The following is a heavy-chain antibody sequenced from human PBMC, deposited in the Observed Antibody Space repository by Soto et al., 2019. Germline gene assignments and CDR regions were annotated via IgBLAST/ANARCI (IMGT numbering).Heavy chain of an antibody. CDR1: GFTFSSYA. CDR3: AGGTWIQLWLPVTDF. V-gene: IGHV3-30-3*01. Sequence: QVQLVESGGGVVQPGRSLRLSCAPSGFTFSSYAMHWVRQAPGKGLEWVAVISYDGSNKYYADPVKGRFTISRDNSKHTLYLQMTSLSAEDTAGYYCAGGTWIQLWLPVTDFWGQGTTVAVSS. J-gene: IGHJ6*02. CDR2: ISYDGSNK. D-gene: IGHD5-18*01.